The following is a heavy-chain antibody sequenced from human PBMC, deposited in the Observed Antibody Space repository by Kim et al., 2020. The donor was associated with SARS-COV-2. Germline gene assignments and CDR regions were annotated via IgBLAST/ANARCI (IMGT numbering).Heavy chain of an antibody. CDR3: ARAHQLAPRGYGMDV. CDR1: GDSGATDF. V-gene: IGHV4-59*02. Sequence: SETLSLTCAVSGDSGATDFWTWVRQAPGKGLDWLGYVSYSGGSDYNPNLRGRLTISVDASRTHVSLRLTSLTAADTGVYFCARAHQLAPRGYGMDVWGQGTSVIVSS. CDR2: VSYSGGS. D-gene: IGHD1-1*01. J-gene: IGHJ6*02.